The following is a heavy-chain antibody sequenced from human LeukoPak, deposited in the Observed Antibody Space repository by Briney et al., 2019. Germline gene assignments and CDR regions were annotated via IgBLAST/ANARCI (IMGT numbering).Heavy chain of an antibody. CDR3: ARDSSGWDYYYYYYMDV. CDR2: ISGSGGST. CDR1: GFTFSSYG. D-gene: IGHD6-19*01. Sequence: PGGSLRLSCAASGFTFSSYGMSWVRQAPGKGLEWVSAISGSGGSTYYADSVKGRFTISRDNSKNTLYLQMNSLRAEDTAVYYCARDSSGWDYYYYYYMDVWGKGTTVTVSS. J-gene: IGHJ6*03. V-gene: IGHV3-23*01.